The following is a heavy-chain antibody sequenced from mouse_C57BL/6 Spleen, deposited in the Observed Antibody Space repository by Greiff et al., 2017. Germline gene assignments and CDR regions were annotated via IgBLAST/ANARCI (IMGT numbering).Heavy chain of an antibody. V-gene: IGHV1-52*01. CDR2: IDPSDSET. CDR1: GYTFTSYW. J-gene: IGHJ4*01. D-gene: IGHD2-4*01. Sequence: QVQLQQPGAELVRPGSSVKLSCKASGYTFTSYWMHWVKQRPIQGLEWIGNIDPSDSETRYNQKFKDKATLTVDKSSSTAYMQLSSLTSEDSAVYYCARGDYDGSLYAMDYWGQGTSVTVSS. CDR3: ARGDYDGSLYAMDY.